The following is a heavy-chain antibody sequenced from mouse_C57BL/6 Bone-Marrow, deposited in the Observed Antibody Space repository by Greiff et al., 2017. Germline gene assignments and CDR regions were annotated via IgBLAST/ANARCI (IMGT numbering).Heavy chain of an antibody. V-gene: IGHV1-26*01. CDR1: GYTFTDYY. J-gene: IGHJ4*01. CDR2: INPNNGGT. D-gene: IGHD1-1*01. Sequence: EVQLQQSGPELVKPGASVKISCKASGYTFTDYYMNWVKQSHGKSLEWIGDINPNNGGTSYNQKFKGKATLTVDKSSSTAYMELRSLTSEDSAVYYCARGFITTVPYAMDYWGQGTSVTVSS. CDR3: ARGFITTVPYAMDY.